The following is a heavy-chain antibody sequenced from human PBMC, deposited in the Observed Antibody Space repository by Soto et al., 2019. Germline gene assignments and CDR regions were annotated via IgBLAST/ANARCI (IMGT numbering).Heavy chain of an antibody. Sequence: QRLSCAASGFTFSDYYMSWIRQAPGKGLEWVSYFSNSGSTMFYEDSVKGRFTISRNNAKNSVYLHMHSLRAEDTAVYYCARDAGSGDHDSGYHYAFDYWGQGPLVSVSS. J-gene: IGHJ4*02. V-gene: IGHV3-11*01. CDR2: FSNSGSTM. D-gene: IGHD3-22*01. CDR3: ARDAGSGDHDSGYHYAFDY. CDR1: GFTFSDYY.